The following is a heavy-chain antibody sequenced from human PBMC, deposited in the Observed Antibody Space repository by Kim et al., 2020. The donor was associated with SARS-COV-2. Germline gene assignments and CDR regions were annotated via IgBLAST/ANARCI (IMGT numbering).Heavy chain of an antibody. CDR3: ASLRQPAAVPHYYYGMDV. Sequence: SETLSLTCAGYGRSFSGYYWCWIRQPPGKGLEWIGEINHSGSTNYNPSLRSRGTISVDTSQNQFSLKLSSVTAADTAVYYCASLRQPAAVPHYYYGMDVCGQGTPLTVS. D-gene: IGHD6-13*01. V-gene: IGHV4-34*01. CDR1: GRSFSGYY. J-gene: IGHJ6*02. CDR2: INHSGST.